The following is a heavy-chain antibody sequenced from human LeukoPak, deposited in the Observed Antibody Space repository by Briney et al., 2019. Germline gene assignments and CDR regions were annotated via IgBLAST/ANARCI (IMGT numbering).Heavy chain of an antibody. J-gene: IGHJ4*02. V-gene: IGHV4-31*03. CDR1: GGSVSSGGYY. CDR3: AGGRRYYYDSSARYFDY. D-gene: IGHD3-22*01. CDR2: FYYSGST. Sequence: PSQTLSLTCTVSGGSVSSGGYYWSWVRQHPGEGLEWIGYFYYSGSTYYNPSLKSRVAISVDTSKNQFSLELSSVTAADTAVYYCAGGRRYYYDSSARYFDYWGQGTLVTVSS.